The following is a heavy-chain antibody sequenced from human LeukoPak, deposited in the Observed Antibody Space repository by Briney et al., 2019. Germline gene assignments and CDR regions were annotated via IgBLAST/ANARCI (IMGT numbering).Heavy chain of an antibody. CDR2: INPNSGGT. J-gene: IGHJ6*03. CDR3: ARGMGDIVVVPAAMGYYYYYMDV. CDR1: GYTFTGYY. Sequence: ASVKVSCKASGYTFTGYYMHWVRQAPGQGLEWMGWINPNSGGTNYAQKFQGRVTMTRDTSISTAYMELSRLRSDDTAVYYRARGMGDIVVVPAAMGYYYYYMDVWGKGTTVTVSS. V-gene: IGHV1-2*02. D-gene: IGHD2-2*01.